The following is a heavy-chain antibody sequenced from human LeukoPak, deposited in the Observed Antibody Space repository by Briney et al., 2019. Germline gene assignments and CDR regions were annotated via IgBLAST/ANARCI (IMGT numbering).Heavy chain of an antibody. CDR1: GFTFSSYW. CDR3: ARSPSYYGSVFDY. Sequence: PGGSLRLACAASGFTFSSYWMNWVRQAPGKGLEWVANIKQDGSEKYYVDSVKGRFTISRDNAKNSLYLQMNSLKTEDTAVYYCARSPSYYGSVFDYWGEGTLVTVSS. CDR2: IKQDGSEK. J-gene: IGHJ4*02. D-gene: IGHD3-10*01. V-gene: IGHV3-7*03.